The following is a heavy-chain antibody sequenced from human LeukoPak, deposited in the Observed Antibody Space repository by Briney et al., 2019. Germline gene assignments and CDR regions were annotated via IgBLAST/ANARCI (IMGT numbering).Heavy chain of an antibody. Sequence: GASVKVSCKASGGTFSSYAISWVRQAPGQGLEWMGGIIPIFGTANYAQKFQGRVTITADESTSTAYMELSSLRSEDTAVYYCASSGYSGYEYNWFDPWGQGTLVTVSS. CDR1: GGTFSSYA. CDR2: IIPIFGTA. V-gene: IGHV1-69*13. D-gene: IGHD5-12*01. J-gene: IGHJ5*02. CDR3: ASSGYSGYEYNWFDP.